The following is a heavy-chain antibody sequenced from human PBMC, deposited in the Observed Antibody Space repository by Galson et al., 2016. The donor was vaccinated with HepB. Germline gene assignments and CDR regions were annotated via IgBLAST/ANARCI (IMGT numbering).Heavy chain of an antibody. J-gene: IGHJ4*02. CDR2: INSDGTIS. V-gene: IGHV3-74*01. Sequence: SLRLSCAASGFAFGSHWMHWVRQVPGKGLVWVSRINSDGTISNYADSVKGRFTISRDNAKNTLYLQMSSLRTEDTAFYYCVKDLTSAWFAGYFDYWGRGTLVTVSS. D-gene: IGHD3-16*01. CDR3: VKDLTSAWFAGYFDY. CDR1: GFAFGSHW.